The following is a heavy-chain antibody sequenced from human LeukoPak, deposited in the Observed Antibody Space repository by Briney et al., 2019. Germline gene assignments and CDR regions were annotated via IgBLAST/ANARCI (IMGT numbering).Heavy chain of an antibody. CDR2: MYAGGTT. CDR3: ARGSGSGWPLDR. J-gene: IGHJ5*02. CDR1: GVIVSRNF. V-gene: IGHV3-53*01. Sequence: GGSLRLSCAASGVIVSRNFMSWVRQAPGKGLQWVAIMYAGGTTDYSDPVRGRFHISRDSSNNTLSLQINSLRAEDTAVYYCARGSGSGWPLDRWGQGALVTVSS. D-gene: IGHD6-19*01.